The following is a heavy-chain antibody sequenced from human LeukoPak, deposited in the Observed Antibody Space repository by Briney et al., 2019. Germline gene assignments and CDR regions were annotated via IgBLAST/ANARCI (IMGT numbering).Heavy chain of an antibody. CDR2: IIPIFGTA. D-gene: IGHD5-24*01. CDR3: ARDSGSLRDGYNKAFDI. CDR1: GGTFSSYA. V-gene: IGHV1-69*13. Sequence: ASVKVSCKASGGTFSSYAISWVRQAPGQGLEWMGGIIPIFGTANYAQKFQGRVTITADESTSTAYMELSSLRSEDTAVYYCARDSGSLRDGYNKAFDIWGQGTMVTVSS. J-gene: IGHJ3*02.